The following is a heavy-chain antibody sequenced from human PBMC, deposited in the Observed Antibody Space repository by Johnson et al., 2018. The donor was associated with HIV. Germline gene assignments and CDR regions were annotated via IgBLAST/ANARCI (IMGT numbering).Heavy chain of an antibody. CDR3: ARPQGTGDAFDI. CDR1: GITVSSNY. V-gene: IGHV3-66*02. Sequence: EVQLVESGGGLVQPGGSLRLSCAASGITVSSNYMSWVRQAPGKGLEWVSVIFSDGNTYNADSVKGRFTISRDNSKNTLYLQMNSLRAEATAVYYCARPQGTGDAFDIWGQGTMVTVSS. D-gene: IGHD1-1*01. CDR2: IFSDGNT. J-gene: IGHJ3*02.